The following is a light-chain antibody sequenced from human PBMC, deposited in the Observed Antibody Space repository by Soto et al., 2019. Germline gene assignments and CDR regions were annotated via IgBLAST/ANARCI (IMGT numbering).Light chain of an antibody. J-gene: IGLJ2*01. CDR1: SSDVGGYNY. Sequence: QSALTQPPSAYGSPGQSVTISCTGTSSDVGGYNYVSWYQQHPGKAPKLMISEVSKRPSGVPDRFSGSKSGNTASLTVSGLQAGDEADYYCSSFAGNNNLVFGGGTKLTVL. CDR2: EVS. V-gene: IGLV2-8*01. CDR3: SSFAGNNNLV.